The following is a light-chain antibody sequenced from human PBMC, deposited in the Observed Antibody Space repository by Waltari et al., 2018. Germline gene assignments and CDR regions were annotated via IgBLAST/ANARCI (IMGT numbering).Light chain of an antibody. Sequence: QSALTQPASVSGSPGQSITISCTGTNSDVGSYNLVSWYQQHPGKAPKLMIYESSERPSGGSNRFSGSKSGNTASLTISGVQAEDEADYYCCSYAGSTTFYVFGTGTKVTVL. V-gene: IGLV2-23*01. CDR2: ESS. CDR3: CSYAGSTTFYV. CDR1: NSDVGSYNL. J-gene: IGLJ1*01.